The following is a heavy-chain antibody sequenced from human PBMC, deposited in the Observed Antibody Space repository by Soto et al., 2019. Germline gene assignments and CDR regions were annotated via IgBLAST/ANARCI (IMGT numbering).Heavy chain of an antibody. J-gene: IGHJ4*02. CDR3: GSLGAVPSRSPAIAN. CDR1: GGSISGNYYY. CDR2: ISYSGTT. D-gene: IGHD2-21*01. V-gene: IGHV4-39*01. Sequence: QLQLQESGPGLVKPSETLSLTCTVSGGSISGNYYYWSWIRQPPGKGLEWIGSISYSGTTNSNPSLKSRFTLPVDPSKNQFSLQLSSVSATDTAVYYCGSLGAVPSRSPAIANLGQGTLVTVSS.